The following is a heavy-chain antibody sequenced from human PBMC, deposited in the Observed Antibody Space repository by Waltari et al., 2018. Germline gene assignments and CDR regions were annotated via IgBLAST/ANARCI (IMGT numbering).Heavy chain of an antibody. D-gene: IGHD1-1*01. CDR3: AKEYNWNDGIHDAFDI. Sequence: EVQLLWPGGGWVQRGGCVRLSCAASDFTFGSYAMSWVRQAPGKGLEWVSAISRSGGSTCYADSVKGRFTISRDNSKNTLYLQMNSLRAEDTAVYYCAKEYNWNDGIHDAFDIWGQGTMVTVSS. CDR1: DFTFGSYA. J-gene: IGHJ3*02. V-gene: IGHV3-23*01. CDR2: ISRSGGST.